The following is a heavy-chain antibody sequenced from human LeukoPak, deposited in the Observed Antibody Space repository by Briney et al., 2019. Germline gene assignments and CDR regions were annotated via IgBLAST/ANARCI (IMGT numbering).Heavy chain of an antibody. CDR1: GFTFSSYG. J-gene: IGHJ4*02. D-gene: IGHD3-10*01. Sequence: GGSLRLSCAASGFTFSSYGMHWVRQAPGKGLEWVAFIRYDGSSNYYADSVKGRFIISRDNSKNTLYLQMNSLRAEDTAVYYCAKDRRAGSYDYWGQGTLVTVSS. CDR2: IRYDGSSN. V-gene: IGHV3-30*02. CDR3: AKDRRAGSYDY.